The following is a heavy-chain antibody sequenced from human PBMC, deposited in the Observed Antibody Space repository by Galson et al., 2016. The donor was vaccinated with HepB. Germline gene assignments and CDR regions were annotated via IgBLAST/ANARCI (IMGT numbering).Heavy chain of an antibody. CDR3: ARDGYCSGWDRDGY. J-gene: IGHJ4*02. CDR1: GYRFTRNG. Sequence: SVKVSCKASGYRFTRNGISWVRQAPGQGLEWIGWISANSGNTNYAQKFQGRLTITADESTRTAFMDLSSLRSEDTAMYYCARDGYCSGWDRDGYWGQGTLVTVSS. D-gene: IGHD6-19*01. CDR2: ISANSGNT. V-gene: IGHV1-18*01.